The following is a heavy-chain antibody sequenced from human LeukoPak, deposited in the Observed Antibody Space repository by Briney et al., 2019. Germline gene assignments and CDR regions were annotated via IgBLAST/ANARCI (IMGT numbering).Heavy chain of an antibody. CDR1: GFTVSSNY. D-gene: IGHD5-18*01. CDR3: AREPSRRYSYGYSPYYFDY. V-gene: IGHV3-66*01. Sequence: PGGSLRLSCAASGFTVSSNYMSWVRQAPGKGLEWVSVIYSGGSTYYADSVKGRFTISRDNSKNTLYLQMNSLRAEDTAVYYCAREPSRRYSYGYSPYYFDYWGQGTLVTVSS. CDR2: IYSGGST. J-gene: IGHJ4*02.